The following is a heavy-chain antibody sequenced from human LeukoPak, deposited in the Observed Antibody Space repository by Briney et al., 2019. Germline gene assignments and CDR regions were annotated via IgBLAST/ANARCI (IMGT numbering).Heavy chain of an antibody. CDR2: FDPEDGET. Sequence: GASVKVSCKVSGYTLTELSMHWVRQAPGKGLEWMGGFDPEDGETIYAQKFQGRVTMTEDTSTDTAYMELSSLRSEDTAVYYCATGIGYCSGGSCYAYYYYGMDVWGQGTTVTVSS. V-gene: IGHV1-24*01. J-gene: IGHJ6*02. CDR1: GYTLTELS. CDR3: ATGIGYCSGGSCYAYYYYGMDV. D-gene: IGHD2-15*01.